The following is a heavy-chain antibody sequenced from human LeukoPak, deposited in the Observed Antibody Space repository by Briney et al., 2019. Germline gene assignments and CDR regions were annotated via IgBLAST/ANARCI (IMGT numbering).Heavy chain of an antibody. J-gene: IGHJ5*02. Sequence: PGGSLRLSCAASGFTVSSNYMSWVRQAPGKGLEWVSAISGSGGSTYYADSVKGRFTISRDNSKNTLYLQMNSLRAEDTAVYYCAKEGPTYGSGSYYKWNWFDPWGQGTLVTVSS. CDR1: GFTVSSNY. V-gene: IGHV3-23*01. CDR2: ISGSGGST. D-gene: IGHD3-10*01. CDR3: AKEGPTYGSGSYYKWNWFDP.